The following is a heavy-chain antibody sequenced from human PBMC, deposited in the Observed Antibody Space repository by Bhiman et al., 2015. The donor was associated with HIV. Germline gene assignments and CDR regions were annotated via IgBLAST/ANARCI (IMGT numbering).Heavy chain of an antibody. J-gene: IGHJ6*02. V-gene: IGHV3-48*03. CDR3: ARDGLVWSGGMDV. CDR1: GFTFSRYE. CDR2: ISSSGSTI. Sequence: EVQLVESGGGLVQPGGSLRLSCAASGFTFSRYEMNWVRQAPGKGLEWVSYISSSGSTIYYADSVKGRFTISRDNAKKSLYLQMNSLRAEDTAVYFCARDGLVWSGGMDVWGRGTTVTVSS. D-gene: IGHD3-10*02.